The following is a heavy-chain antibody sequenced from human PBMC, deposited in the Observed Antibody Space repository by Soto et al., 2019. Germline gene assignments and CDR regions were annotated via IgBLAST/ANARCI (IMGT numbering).Heavy chain of an antibody. Sequence: GGSLRLSCAASGFTFSSYSMNWVRQAPGKGLEWVSYISSSSTIYYADSVKGRFTISRDNAKNSLYLQMNSLRAEDTAVYYCARTRDILTGYSTFYYYYYMDVWGKGTTVTVSS. D-gene: IGHD3-9*01. CDR3: ARTRDILTGYSTFYYYYYMDV. V-gene: IGHV3-48*01. J-gene: IGHJ6*03. CDR2: ISSSSTI. CDR1: GFTFSSYS.